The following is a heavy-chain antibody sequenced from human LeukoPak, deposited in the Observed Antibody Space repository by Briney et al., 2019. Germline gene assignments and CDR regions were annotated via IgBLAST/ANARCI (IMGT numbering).Heavy chain of an antibody. CDR2: INPNSGGR. D-gene: IGHD4-17*01. Sequence: GASVKVSCKTSGYTFTGYFMHWVRQAPGQGLHWMGWINPNSGGRYYVQKFEGRVTLTRDTSTSTAYMELSRLRSDDTAFYYCARVTVTTEFDCWGQGTLPTVSS. V-gene: IGHV1-2*02. CDR1: GYTFTGYF. J-gene: IGHJ4*02. CDR3: ARVTVTTEFDC.